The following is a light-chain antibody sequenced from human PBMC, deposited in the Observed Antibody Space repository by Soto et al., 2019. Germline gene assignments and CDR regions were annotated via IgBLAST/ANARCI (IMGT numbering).Light chain of an antibody. J-gene: IGKJ5*01. CDR1: QNIISW. V-gene: IGKV1-12*01. CDR3: QQAYGFPVT. CDR2: AAS. Sequence: DIQMTQSPSTVSASVGDRDTITCRASQNIISWLAWYQQQPGRAPKLLIYAASILQSGVPSRFSGSGSGTDFTLTINSLQPEDFATYYCQQAYGFPVTFGQGTRLEIK.